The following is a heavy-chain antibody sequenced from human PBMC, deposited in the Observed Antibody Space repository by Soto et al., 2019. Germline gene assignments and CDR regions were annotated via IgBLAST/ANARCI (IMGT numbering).Heavy chain of an antibody. CDR2: ISHVGNNT. D-gene: IGHD3-22*01. CDR1: GFPVSIYA. J-gene: IGHJ4*02. V-gene: IGHV3-30-3*01. CDR3: AKPPNYYDSSGYYDY. Sequence: GGSLRLSCAASGFPVSIYAIHWVRQAPGKGLEWVAVISHVGNNTYYADSVEGRFTISRDNAKNTLYLQMNSLRAEDTAVYYCAKPPNYYDSSGYYDYWGQGTLVTVSS.